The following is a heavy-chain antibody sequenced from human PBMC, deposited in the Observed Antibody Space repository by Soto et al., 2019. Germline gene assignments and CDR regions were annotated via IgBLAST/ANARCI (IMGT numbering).Heavy chain of an antibody. J-gene: IGHJ4*02. Sequence: EVQLLESGGGLVQPGGSLRLSCAASGFTFSSYAMSWVRQAPGKGLEWVSAISGSGGSTYYADSVKGRFTISRDNSKNTLHLQMNSLRAEDKAVYYCGKVPSRGSSGYYSPYDYWGQGTLVTVSS. CDR1: GFTFSSYA. D-gene: IGHD3-22*01. V-gene: IGHV3-23*01. CDR3: GKVPSRGSSGYYSPYDY. CDR2: ISGSGGST.